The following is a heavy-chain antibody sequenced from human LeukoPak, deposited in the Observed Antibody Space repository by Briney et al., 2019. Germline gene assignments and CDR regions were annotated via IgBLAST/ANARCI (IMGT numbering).Heavy chain of an antibody. CDR2: IYSGGST. J-gene: IGHJ4*02. CDR1: GFTVSSNY. Sequence: PGGSLRLSCAASGFTVSSNYMSWVRQAPGKGLEWVSVIYSGGSTYYADSVKGRFTISRDNSKNTLYLQMNSLSAEDTAVYYCARVGGYDSFDYWGQGTLVTVSS. V-gene: IGHV3-53*01. CDR3: ARVGGYDSFDY. D-gene: IGHD5-12*01.